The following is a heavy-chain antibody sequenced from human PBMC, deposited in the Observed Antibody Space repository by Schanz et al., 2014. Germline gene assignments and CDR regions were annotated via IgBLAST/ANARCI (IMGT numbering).Heavy chain of an antibody. CDR1: EYTFTAYY. D-gene: IGHD3-3*01. CDR2: INPNSGDT. V-gene: IGHV1-2*06. CDR3: ARTASHDVWRGYIPHYAFDL. J-gene: IGHJ3*01. Sequence: QVQLVQSGAEVKKPGASVKVSCKASEYTFTAYYMHWVRQAPGQGLEWMGRINPNSGDTNYAQKCQGRVTMTRDTSISTAYMELSRLRSDDTAVFYCARTASHDVWRGYIPHYAFDLWGQGTVVIVSS.